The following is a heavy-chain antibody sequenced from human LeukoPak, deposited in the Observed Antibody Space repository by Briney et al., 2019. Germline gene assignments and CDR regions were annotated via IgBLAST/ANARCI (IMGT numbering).Heavy chain of an antibody. D-gene: IGHD6-19*01. CDR2: IYYSRST. J-gene: IGHJ4*02. V-gene: IGHV4-30-4*08. Sequence: SQTLSLTCTVSGGSISSGDYYWSWIRQPPGKGLEWIGYIYYSRSTYYNPSLKSRVTISVDTPKNQFSLKLSSVTAADTAVYYCASETSSGWSQSVHYWGQGTLVTVSS. CDR3: ASETSSGWSQSVHY. CDR1: GGSISSGDYY.